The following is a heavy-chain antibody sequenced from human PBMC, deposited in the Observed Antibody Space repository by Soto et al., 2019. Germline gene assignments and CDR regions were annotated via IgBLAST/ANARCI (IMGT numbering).Heavy chain of an antibody. CDR3: ATRSPAFDY. Sequence: QVQLVQSGPEVKKPGASVKVSCKTSGYTFTSYSISWVRQAPGQGLEWMGWISTYKGNTNYAQKFQGRVTMTTDTSTSTAYMELRSLRSDDTAVYYCATRSPAFDYRGQGTLVTVSS. J-gene: IGHJ4*02. CDR2: ISTYKGNT. V-gene: IGHV1-18*01. CDR1: GYTFTSYS.